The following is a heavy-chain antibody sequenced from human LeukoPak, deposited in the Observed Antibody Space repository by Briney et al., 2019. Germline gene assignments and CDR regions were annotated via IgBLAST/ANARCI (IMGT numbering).Heavy chain of an antibody. CDR1: GFTVSANF. CDR3: ARDRSSGWNGNDAFDV. D-gene: IGHD6-19*01. CDR2: IYSSGGT. Sequence: PGGSLRLSCVASGFTVSANFISWVRQAPGKGLEWVSVIYSSGGTYYADSVKGRFTISRDTSKNTVNLQMNRLRAEDTAVYYCARDRSSGWNGNDAFDVWGQGTMVTVSS. V-gene: IGHV3-66*01. J-gene: IGHJ3*01.